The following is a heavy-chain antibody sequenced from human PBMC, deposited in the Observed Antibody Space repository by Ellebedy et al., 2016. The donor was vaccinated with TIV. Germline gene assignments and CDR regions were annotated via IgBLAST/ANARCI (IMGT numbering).Heavy chain of an antibody. V-gene: IGHV4-59*01. CDR2: IYYSGST. Sequence: MPLETLSLTCTVSGGSISSYYWSWIRQPPGKGLEWIGYIYYSGSTNYNPSLKSRVTISVDTSKNQFSLKLSSVTAADTAVYYCAREGLRYFDWLLDYWGQGTLVTVSS. J-gene: IGHJ4*02. CDR3: AREGLRYFDWLLDY. D-gene: IGHD3-9*01. CDR1: GGSISSYY.